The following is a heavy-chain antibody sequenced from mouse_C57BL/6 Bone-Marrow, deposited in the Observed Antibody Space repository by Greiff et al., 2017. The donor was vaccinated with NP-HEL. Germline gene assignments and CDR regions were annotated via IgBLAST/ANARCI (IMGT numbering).Heavy chain of an antibody. J-gene: IGHJ2*01. CDR3: AREKTTVVAPFDY. D-gene: IGHD1-1*01. CDR1: GYSITSGYY. Sequence: DVKLEESGPGLVKPSQSLSLTCSVTGYSITSGYYWNWIRQFPGNKLEWMGYISYDGSNNYNPSLKNRISITRDTSKNQFFLKLNSVTTEDTATYYGAREKTTVVAPFDYWGQGTTLTVSS. V-gene: IGHV3-6*01. CDR2: ISYDGSN.